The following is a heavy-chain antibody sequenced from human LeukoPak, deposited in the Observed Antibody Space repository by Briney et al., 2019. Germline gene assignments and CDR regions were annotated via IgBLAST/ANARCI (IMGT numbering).Heavy chain of an antibody. CDR1: GFTFSSYE. Sequence: TGGSLRLSCAASGFTFSSYEMNWVRQAPGKGLEWVAFIRYDGSNNYYADSVKGRFTISRDNSKNTLYLQMNSLKTEDTAVYYCARGAGRYYDSSGYHIDFWGQGTLVTVSS. J-gene: IGHJ4*02. D-gene: IGHD3-22*01. CDR3: ARGAGRYYDSSGYHIDF. CDR2: IRYDGSNN. V-gene: IGHV3-30*02.